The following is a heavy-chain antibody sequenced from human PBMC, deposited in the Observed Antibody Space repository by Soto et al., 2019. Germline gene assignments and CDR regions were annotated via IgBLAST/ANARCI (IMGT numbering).Heavy chain of an antibody. D-gene: IGHD1-7*01. Sequence: GGSLRLSCAASGFTFSSYAMSWVRQAPGKGLEWVSAISGSGGSTYYADSVKGRFTISRDNSKNTLYLQMNSLRAEDTAVYYCAKRPLKPTGTTAALDYWGQGTLVTVAS. V-gene: IGHV3-23*01. CDR3: AKRPLKPTGTTAALDY. CDR2: ISGSGGST. J-gene: IGHJ4*02. CDR1: GFTFSSYA.